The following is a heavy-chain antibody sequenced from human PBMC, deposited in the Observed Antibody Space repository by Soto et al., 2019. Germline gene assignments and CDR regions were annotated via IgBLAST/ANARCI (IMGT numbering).Heavy chain of an antibody. V-gene: IGHV1-3*05. CDR1: GYTFTSYA. D-gene: IGHD2-21*02. CDR3: ARSIVVVTALDS. Sequence: QVQLVQSGAEEKKPGASVKVSCKASGYTFTSYAMHWVRQAPGQRLEWMGWINAGNGNTKYSQKFQGRVTITRDTSASTAYMELSSLRSEDTAGYYCARSIVVVTALDSWGQGTLVTVSS. CDR2: INAGNGNT. J-gene: IGHJ4*02.